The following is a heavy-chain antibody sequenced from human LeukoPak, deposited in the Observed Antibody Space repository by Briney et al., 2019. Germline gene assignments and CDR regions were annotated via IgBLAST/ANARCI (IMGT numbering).Heavy chain of an antibody. J-gene: IGHJ4*02. CDR1: GYTLTELS. CDR3: ATLHYSYCGGDCYGEIYFDY. D-gene: IGHD2-21*02. Sequence: ASVKVSCKVSGYTLTELSMHWVRQAPGKGRKWMGGFDPEDGETIYAQKFQGRVTMTEDTSTDTAYMELSSLRSEDTAVNYCATLHYSYCGGDCYGEIYFDYWGQGTLVTVSS. V-gene: IGHV1-24*01. CDR2: FDPEDGET.